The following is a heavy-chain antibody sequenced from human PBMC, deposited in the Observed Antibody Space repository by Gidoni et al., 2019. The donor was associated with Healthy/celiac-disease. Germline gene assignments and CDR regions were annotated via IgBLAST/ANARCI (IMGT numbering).Heavy chain of an antibody. Sequence: EVQLVESGGGGVRPGGALRLACAAAGCTFDDYGMSWVRQAPGTGLQWVSGINWNGGRTGYADSVKGRFTISRDNAKNSLYLQMNSLRAEDTALYHCARDYTVTTNWYFDLWGRGTLVTVSS. J-gene: IGHJ2*01. D-gene: IGHD4-17*01. CDR1: GCTFDDYG. V-gene: IGHV3-20*01. CDR3: ARDYTVTTNWYFDL. CDR2: INWNGGRT.